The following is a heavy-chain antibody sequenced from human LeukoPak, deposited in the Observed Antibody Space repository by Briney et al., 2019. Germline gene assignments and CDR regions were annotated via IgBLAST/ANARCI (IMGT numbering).Heavy chain of an antibody. CDR1: GFTFSSYG. J-gene: IGHJ3*02. D-gene: IGHD4-17*01. CDR2: ISYDGSNK. Sequence: GGSLRLSCAASGFTFSSYGMHWVRQAPGKGLEWVAVISYDGSNKYYADPVEGRFTISRDNSKNTLYLQMNSLRAEDTAVYYCAKSYGDDDAFDIWGQGTMVTVSS. CDR3: AKSYGDDDAFDI. V-gene: IGHV3-30*18.